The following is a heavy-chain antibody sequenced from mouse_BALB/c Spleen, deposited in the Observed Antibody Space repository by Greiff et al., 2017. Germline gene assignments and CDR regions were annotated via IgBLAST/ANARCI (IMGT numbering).Heavy chain of an antibody. CDR3: ANYGSSYEIAY. CDR2: ISSGGSYT. CDR1: GFTFSSYA. J-gene: IGHJ3*01. V-gene: IGHV5-9-4*01. Sequence: VESGGGLVKPGGSLKLSCAASGFTFSSYAMSWVRQSPEKRLEWVADISSGGSYTYYPDTVTGRFTISRDNAKNTLYLEMSSLRSEDTAMYYCANYGSSYEIAYWGQGTLVTVSA. D-gene: IGHD1-1*01.